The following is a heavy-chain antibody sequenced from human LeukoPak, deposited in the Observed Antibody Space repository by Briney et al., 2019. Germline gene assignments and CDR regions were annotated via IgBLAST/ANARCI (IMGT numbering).Heavy chain of an antibody. D-gene: IGHD3-3*01. J-gene: IGHJ3*02. CDR3: ASSNYEDAFDI. V-gene: IGHV1-69*05. Sequence: EASVKVSCKASGGTFSSYAISWVRQAPGQGLEWMGGIIPIFGTANYAQKFQGRVTITTDESTSTAYMELSSLRSEDTAVYYCASSNYEDAFDIWGQGTMVTVSS. CDR1: GGTFSSYA. CDR2: IIPIFGTA.